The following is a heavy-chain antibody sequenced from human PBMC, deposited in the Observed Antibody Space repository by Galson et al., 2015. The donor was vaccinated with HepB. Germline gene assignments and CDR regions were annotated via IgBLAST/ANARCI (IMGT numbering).Heavy chain of an antibody. D-gene: IGHD6-19*01. V-gene: IGHV1-46*04. Sequence: SVKVSCKASGYTFTSYYMHWVRQAPGQGLEWMGIINPSGGSTSYAQKLQGRVTMTRDTSTSTVYMELSSLRSEDTAVYYCARNGGVAVAAQPYGMDVWGQGTTVTVSS. CDR2: INPSGGST. CDR1: GYTFTSYY. J-gene: IGHJ6*02. CDR3: ARNGGVAVAAQPYGMDV.